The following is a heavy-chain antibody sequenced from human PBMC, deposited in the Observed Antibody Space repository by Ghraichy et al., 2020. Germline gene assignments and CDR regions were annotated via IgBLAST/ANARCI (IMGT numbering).Heavy chain of an antibody. Sequence: SVKVSCKASGGTFSSYAISWVRQAPGQGLEWMGGIIPIFGTANYAQKFQGRVTITADESTSTAYMELSSLRSEDTAVYYCASPSGYSSGWDPPSYYYYMDVWGKGTTVTVSS. CDR2: IIPIFGTA. J-gene: IGHJ6*03. CDR3: ASPSGYSSGWDPPSYYYYMDV. D-gene: IGHD6-19*01. V-gene: IGHV1-69*13. CDR1: GGTFSSYA.